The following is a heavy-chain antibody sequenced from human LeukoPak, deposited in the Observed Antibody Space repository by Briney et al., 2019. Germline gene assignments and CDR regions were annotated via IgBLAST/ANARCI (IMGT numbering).Heavy chain of an antibody. CDR2: IYYSGST. CDR1: GGSISSYY. J-gene: IGHJ4*02. Sequence: SETLSLTCTVSGGSISSYYWSWIRQPPGKGLEWIGYIYYSGSTNYNPSLKSRVTISVDTSKNQFSLKLSSVTAADTAVYYCARALYSSSWDKKSFDYWGQGTLVTVSS. V-gene: IGHV4-59*01. D-gene: IGHD6-13*01. CDR3: ARALYSSSWDKKSFDY.